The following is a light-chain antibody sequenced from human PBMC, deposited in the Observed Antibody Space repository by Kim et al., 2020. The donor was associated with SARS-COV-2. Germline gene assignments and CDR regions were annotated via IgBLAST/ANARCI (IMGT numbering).Light chain of an antibody. J-gene: IGKJ2*01. CDR1: QNIFTR. V-gene: IGKV1-5*03. CDR3: QQYNSYSPYT. CDR2: EAS. Sequence: DIQMIQSPSTLFASVGDRVRITCRASQNIFTRLAWYQQKPGKAPKLLIYEASTLESVVPSRFSGSGSGTDFTLTISSLQPDDFATYYCQQYNSYSPYTFGQGTKLEI.